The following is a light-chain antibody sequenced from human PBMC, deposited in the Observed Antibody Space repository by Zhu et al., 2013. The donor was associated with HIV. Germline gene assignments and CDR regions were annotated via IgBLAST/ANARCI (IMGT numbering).Light chain of an antibody. CDR3: SSYTSSNTHV. Sequence: QSALTQPASVSGSPGQSITMSCTGTTSDVGSYDLVSWYQQHPGKAPKLMIYEGSKRPSGVFNRFSGSKSGNTASLTISGLQAEDEADYYCSSYTSSNTHVFGTGTKVTVL. J-gene: IGLJ1*01. CDR2: EGS. V-gene: IGLV2-14*02. CDR1: TSDVGSYDL.